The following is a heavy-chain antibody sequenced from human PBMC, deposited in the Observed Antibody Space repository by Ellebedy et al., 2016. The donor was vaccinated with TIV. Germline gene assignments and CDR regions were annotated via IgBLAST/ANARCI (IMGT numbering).Heavy chain of an antibody. CDR2: INHSGST. CDR1: GGSFSGYY. V-gene: IGHV4-34*01. J-gene: IGHJ5*02. CDR3: ARGRVPFTYYYGSGSYARWFDP. D-gene: IGHD3-10*01. Sequence: SETLSLXCAVYGGSFSGYYWSWIRQPPGKGLEWIGEINHSGSTNYNPSLKSRVTILVDTSKNQFSLKLSSVTAADTAVYYCARGRVPFTYYYGSGSYARWFDPWGQGTLVTVSS.